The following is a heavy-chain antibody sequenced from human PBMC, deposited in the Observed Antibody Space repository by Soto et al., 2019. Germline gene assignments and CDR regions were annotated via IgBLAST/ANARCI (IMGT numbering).Heavy chain of an antibody. V-gene: IGHV4-38-2*01. CDR1: GYSLTSGYY. J-gene: IGHJ4*02. CDR2: IYHSGDT. CDR3: ARARIVVAGTIVDY. D-gene: IGHD6-19*01. Sequence: SSETLSLTCAVSGYSLTSGYYCGWIRQPPGKGLEWIGSIYHSGDTYYNPSLKSRVTISVDTSKNHFSLKLTSVTAADTAVYYCARARIVVAGTIVDYWGQGTLVPVSS.